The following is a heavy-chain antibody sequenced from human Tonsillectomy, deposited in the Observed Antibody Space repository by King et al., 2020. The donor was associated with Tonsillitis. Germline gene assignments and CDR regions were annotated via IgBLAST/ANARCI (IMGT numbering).Heavy chain of an antibody. CDR3: ARIRGVAAAGTIGYFDY. V-gene: IGHV2-70*11. Sequence: TLQESGPALVKPPQTLTLTCTFSGFSLSTSGMCVSWIRQPPGKALEWLARIDWDDDKYYSTSLKTRLTISKDTSKNQVVLTMTNMDPVDTAKYYCARIRGVAAAGTIGYFDYWGQGTLVTVSS. CDR2: IDWDDDK. D-gene: IGHD6-13*01. J-gene: IGHJ4*02. CDR1: GFSLSTSGMC.